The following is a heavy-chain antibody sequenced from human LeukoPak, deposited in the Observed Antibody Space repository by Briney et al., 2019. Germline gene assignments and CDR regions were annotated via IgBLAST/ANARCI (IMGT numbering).Heavy chain of an antibody. CDR1: GFTFSSYA. CDR3: AKASWVSTADAVL. V-gene: IGHV3-23*01. CDR2: LRGNGDA. D-gene: IGHD3-16*01. Sequence: GGSLRLSCVASGFTFSSYAMSWVRETPARGLEWVSSLRGNGDAFYADSVKGRFTLSRDESRNTVYLQLNKLRVDDTAIYYCAKASWVSTADAVLWGQGTVVTVSS. J-gene: IGHJ4*02.